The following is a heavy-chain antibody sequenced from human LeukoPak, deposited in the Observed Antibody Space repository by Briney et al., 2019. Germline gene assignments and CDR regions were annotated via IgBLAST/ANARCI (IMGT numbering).Heavy chain of an antibody. Sequence: GGSLRLSCAASGFTFSSYGMSWVRQAPGKGLEWVSVISADSATTFYADSVKGRFTISRDNAKNTVFLQMSSLRAEDTALYYCARKSASGNYPLDYWGQGTLVTVSS. V-gene: IGHV3-23*01. CDR1: GFTFSSYG. CDR2: ISADSATT. CDR3: ARKSASGNYPLDY. D-gene: IGHD3-10*01. J-gene: IGHJ4*02.